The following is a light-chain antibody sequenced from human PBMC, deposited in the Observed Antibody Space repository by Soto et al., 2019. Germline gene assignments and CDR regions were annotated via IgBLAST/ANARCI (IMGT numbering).Light chain of an antibody. Sequence: DIQITQSPSTLSASVGDRVTITCRASQSINSLLAWFQQKPGKAPEILIYKASSLESGVPSRFSGSGSGTEFTLTISSLQPDDSATYYCLQYYDYRTFGQGTKVDLK. V-gene: IGKV1-5*03. CDR2: KAS. CDR1: QSINSL. CDR3: LQYYDYRT. J-gene: IGKJ1*01.